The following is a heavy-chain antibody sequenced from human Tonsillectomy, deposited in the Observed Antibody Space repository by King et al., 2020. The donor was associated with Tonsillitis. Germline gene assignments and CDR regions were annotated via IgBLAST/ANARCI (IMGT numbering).Heavy chain of an antibody. CDR3: AKIGTAYGAFDI. CDR2: ISPNSGGT. Sequence: QLVQSGAEVKKPGASVKVSCKASGYTFTGYHMHWVRQARGQGLEWMGWISPNSGGTDYAQMFQGRVTMTRDTSITTAYMELSGLRSDDTAVYYCAKIGTAYGAFDIWGQGTMVTVSS. CDR1: GYTFTGYH. D-gene: IGHD3-10*01. J-gene: IGHJ3*02. V-gene: IGHV1-2*02.